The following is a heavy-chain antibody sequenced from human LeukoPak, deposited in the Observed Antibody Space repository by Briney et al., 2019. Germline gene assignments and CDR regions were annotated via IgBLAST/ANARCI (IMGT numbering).Heavy chain of an antibody. Sequence: PSGTLSLTCTVSGGSITSSSYYWGWIRQPPGKGLEWIGSIYYSESTHYNPSLKSRVTISVDTSKNQFSLKLNSVTAADTAAYYCARHPSPQLYTWWTFDYWGQGILVTVSS. CDR3: ARHPSPQLYTWWTFDY. CDR1: GGSITSSSYY. J-gene: IGHJ4*02. CDR2: IYYSEST. D-gene: IGHD2-2*02. V-gene: IGHV4-39*01.